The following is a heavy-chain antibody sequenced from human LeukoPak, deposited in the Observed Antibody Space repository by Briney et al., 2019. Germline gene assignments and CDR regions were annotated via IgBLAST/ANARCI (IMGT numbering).Heavy chain of an antibody. V-gene: IGHV3-23*01. CDR2: ISGSGAGT. CDR3: AKLPTYYYESSGYYHFDY. Sequence: GGSLRLSCAASGFTFSSYAMSWVRQAPGKGLEWVSVISGSGAGTYHADSVKGRFTISRDNSKNTLYLQMDSLRAEDTAFYYCAKLPTYYYESSGYYHFDYWGQGNMVTVSS. CDR1: GFTFSSYA. J-gene: IGHJ4*02. D-gene: IGHD3-22*01.